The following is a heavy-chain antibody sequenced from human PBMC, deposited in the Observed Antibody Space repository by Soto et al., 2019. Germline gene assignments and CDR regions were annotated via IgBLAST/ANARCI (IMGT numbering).Heavy chain of an antibody. Sequence: QVQLQESGPGLVKPSQTLSLTCTVSGGSISSGGYYWSWIRQHPGKGLEWIGYIYYSGSTYYNPSLKSRVTISVDTSKNQFSLKLSSVTAADTAVYYCARGPRVQLERNADAFDIWGQGTMVTVSS. J-gene: IGHJ3*02. CDR2: IYYSGST. V-gene: IGHV4-31*03. CDR1: GGSISSGGYY. CDR3: ARGPRVQLERNADAFDI. D-gene: IGHD1-1*01.